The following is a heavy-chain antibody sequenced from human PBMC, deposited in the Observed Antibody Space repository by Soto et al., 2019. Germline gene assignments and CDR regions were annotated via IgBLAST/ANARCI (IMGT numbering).Heavy chain of an antibody. CDR2: MNPNSGNT. J-gene: IGHJ5*02. Sequence: SVKVSCKASGYTFTSYDINWVRQATGQGLEWMGWMNPNSGNTGYAQKFQGRVTMTRNTSISTAYMELSSLRSEDTAVYYCARGIVRGIQNWFDTWGQGTLVTVSA. V-gene: IGHV1-8*01. CDR1: GYTFTSYD. D-gene: IGHD1-26*01. CDR3: ARGIVRGIQNWFDT.